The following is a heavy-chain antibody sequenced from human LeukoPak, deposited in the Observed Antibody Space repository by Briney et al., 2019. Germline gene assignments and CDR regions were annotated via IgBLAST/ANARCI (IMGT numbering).Heavy chain of an antibody. CDR2: TYTSRST. V-gene: IGHV4-4*07. Sequence: SETLSLTCTVSGGSISSYYWSWIRQPAGKGLEWIGRTYTSRSTNYNPSLKSRVTMSVDTSKNQFSLKLSSVTAADTAVYYCARDVGARRVGASQFDYWGQGTLVTVSS. CDR3: ARDVGARRVGASQFDY. J-gene: IGHJ4*02. CDR1: GGSISSYY. D-gene: IGHD1-26*01.